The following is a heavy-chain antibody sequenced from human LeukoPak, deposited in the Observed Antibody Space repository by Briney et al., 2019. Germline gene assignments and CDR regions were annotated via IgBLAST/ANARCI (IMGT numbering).Heavy chain of an antibody. CDR3: ARSLGGGDCY. CDR1: GFTLSSSW. V-gene: IGHV3-74*01. J-gene: IGHJ4*02. D-gene: IGHD2-21*02. Sequence: GGSLRLSCAASGFTLSSSWMHWVRRAPGKGLVWVSRINSDGSTTTYADSVKGRFTVSRDNAKNTLYLQMNSLRAEDTAVYYCARSLGGGDCYWGQGALVTVSS. CDR2: INSDGSTT.